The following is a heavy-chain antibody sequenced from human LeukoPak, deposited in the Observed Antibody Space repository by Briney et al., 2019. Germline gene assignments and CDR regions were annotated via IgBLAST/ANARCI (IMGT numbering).Heavy chain of an antibody. V-gene: IGHV3-23*01. Sequence: GGSLRLSCAASGFTFSSYAMSWVRQAPGKGLEWVSAISGSGGSTYYADSVEGRFTISRDNSKNTLYLQMNSLRAEDTAVYYCAKDRLGYSSGFFDYWGQGTLVTVSS. D-gene: IGHD6-19*01. CDR1: GFTFSSYA. J-gene: IGHJ4*02. CDR3: AKDRLGYSSGFFDY. CDR2: ISGSGGST.